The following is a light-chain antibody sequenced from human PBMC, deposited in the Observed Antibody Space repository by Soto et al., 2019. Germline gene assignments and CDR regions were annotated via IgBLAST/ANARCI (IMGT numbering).Light chain of an antibody. CDR1: TSNLGAGYD. CDR3: SLYTSSGTYV. J-gene: IGLJ1*01. Sequence: QSVLTQPPSVSGAPGQRVTLSCTGNTSNLGAGYDVHWYQQSPGTAPKLMIYEVSNRPSGVPDRFSGSKSGNTASLTISGLQAEDESDYYCSLYTSSGTYVFGTGTKVTVL. V-gene: IGLV1-40*01. CDR2: EVS.